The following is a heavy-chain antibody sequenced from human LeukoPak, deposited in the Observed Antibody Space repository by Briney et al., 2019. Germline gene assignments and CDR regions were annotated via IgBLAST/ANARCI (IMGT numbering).Heavy chain of an antibody. J-gene: IGHJ4*02. CDR1: GFSFSNYA. CDR2: ISTNGGHT. V-gene: IGHV3-64*04. Sequence: GGSLRLSCSASGFSFSNYAMHWVRQAPGKGLEYVSAISTNGGHTYYADSVKGRFTISRDNSKNTLYLQMNSLRAEDTAVYYCAKVGDYGDYALDYWGQGTLVTVSS. CDR3: AKVGDYGDYALDY. D-gene: IGHD4-17*01.